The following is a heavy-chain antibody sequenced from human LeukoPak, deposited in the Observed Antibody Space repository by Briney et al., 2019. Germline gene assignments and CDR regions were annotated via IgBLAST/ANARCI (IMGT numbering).Heavy chain of an antibody. CDR3: AKEMWYSSSSADY. J-gene: IGHJ4*02. CDR2: ISYDGSNK. CDR1: GFTFSSYG. D-gene: IGHD6-6*01. Sequence: PGGSLRLSCAASGFTFSSYGMHWVRQAPGKGLEWVAVISYDGSNKYYADSVKGRFTISRDNYKNTLYLQMNSLRAEDTAVYYCAKEMWYSSSSADYWGQGTLVTVSS. V-gene: IGHV3-30*18.